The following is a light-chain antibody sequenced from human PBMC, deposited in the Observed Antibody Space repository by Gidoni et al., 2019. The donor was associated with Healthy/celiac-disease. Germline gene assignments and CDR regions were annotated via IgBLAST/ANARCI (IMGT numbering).Light chain of an antibody. CDR3: SSYTSSSTPLYV. CDR1: SSDVGGYNY. J-gene: IGLJ1*01. CDR2: DVS. V-gene: IGLV2-14*01. Sequence: QSALTQPASVSGSPGQSITISCTGTSSDVGGYNYVSWCQQHPGKAPKLMIYDVSNRPSGVSNRFSGSKSGNTASLTISGLQAEDVADYYCSSYTSSSTPLYVFGTGTKVTVL.